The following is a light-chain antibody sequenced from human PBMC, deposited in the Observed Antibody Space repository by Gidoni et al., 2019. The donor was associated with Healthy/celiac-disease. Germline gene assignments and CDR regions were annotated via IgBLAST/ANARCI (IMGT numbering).Light chain of an antibody. V-gene: IGKV3-20*01. CDR1: QSVSSGY. CDR2: GAS. CDR3: QQYGSSPRT. Sequence: EIVLTQSPGTLSLSPGERATLPCRASQSVSSGYLAWYQQKPGQAPRLPIYGASSRATGIPDRFSGSGSVTDFTLTISRLEPEDFAVYYCQQYGSSPRTFGPGTKVDIK. J-gene: IGKJ3*01.